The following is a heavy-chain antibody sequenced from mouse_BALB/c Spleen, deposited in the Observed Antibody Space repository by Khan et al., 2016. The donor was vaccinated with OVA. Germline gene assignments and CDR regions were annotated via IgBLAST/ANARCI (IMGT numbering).Heavy chain of an antibody. V-gene: IGHV3-5*02. J-gene: IGHJ1*01. CDR1: GISITTGNYR. D-gene: IGHD1-1*01. CDR2: IYYSGTI. Sequence: VQLKESGPGLVKPSQTVSLTCTVTGISITTGNYRWSWIRQFPGNKLEWIGNIYYSGTITYNPSLTSRTTITRDTSKSQFFLEMNSLTAEDTATYFCARDYGSLYWYFDAWGAGTTVTVSS. CDR3: ARDYGSLYWYFDA.